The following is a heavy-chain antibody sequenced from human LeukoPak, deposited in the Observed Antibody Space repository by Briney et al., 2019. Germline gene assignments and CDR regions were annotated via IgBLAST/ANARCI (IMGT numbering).Heavy chain of an antibody. D-gene: IGHD5-12*01. V-gene: IGHV3-48*03. Sequence: GGSLRLSCVASGFSFSSYEMNWVRQAPGKGLEWVAYISSSGGPISYADSVKGRFTISRDNAKNSLYLQMNSPRAEDTAVYYCARDVSGYDPGRFDYWGQGSLVTVSS. CDR1: GFSFSSYE. J-gene: IGHJ4*02. CDR3: ARDVSGYDPGRFDY. CDR2: ISSSGGPI.